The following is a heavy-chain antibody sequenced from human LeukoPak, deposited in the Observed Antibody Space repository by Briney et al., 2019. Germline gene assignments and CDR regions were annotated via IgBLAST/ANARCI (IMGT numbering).Heavy chain of an antibody. D-gene: IGHD3-9*01. CDR3: ARDRRDYDILTGYSISYYFDY. Sequence: ASVKVSCKASGYTFTSYYMHWVRQAPGQGLEWMGIINPSGGSTIYAQKVQGRVTMTRDTSTSTVYMELSSLRSEYTAVYYCARDRRDYDILTGYSISYYFDYWGQGTLVTVSS. J-gene: IGHJ4*02. CDR1: GYTFTSYY. V-gene: IGHV1-46*01. CDR2: INPSGGST.